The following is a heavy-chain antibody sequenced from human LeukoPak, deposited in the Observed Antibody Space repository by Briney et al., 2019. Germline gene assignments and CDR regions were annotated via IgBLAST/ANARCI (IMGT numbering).Heavy chain of an antibody. Sequence: ASVKVSCKASGYTFTSYGISWVRQAPGQGLEWMGWISAYNGNTNYAQKLQGRVTMTTDTSTSTAYMELRSLRSDDTAVYYCARVLPRDLVGVRGYEMGVWGKGTTVTISA. D-gene: IGHD3-16*01. CDR3: ARVLPRDLVGVRGYEMGV. V-gene: IGHV1-18*01. J-gene: IGHJ6*04. CDR1: GYTFTSYG. CDR2: ISAYNGNT.